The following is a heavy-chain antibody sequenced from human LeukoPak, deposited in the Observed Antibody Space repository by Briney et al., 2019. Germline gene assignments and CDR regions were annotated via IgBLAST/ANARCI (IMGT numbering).Heavy chain of an antibody. CDR3: ARRVIDILTGHLNWFDP. CDR2: IIPIFGTA. J-gene: IGHJ5*02. V-gene: IGHV1-69*13. Sequence: SVKVSCKASGGTFSSYAISWVRQAPGQGLEWMGGIIPIFGTANYAQKFQGRVTITADESTSTAYMELSSLRSEDTAVYYCARRVIDILTGHLNWFDPWGQGTLVTVSS. CDR1: GGTFSSYA. D-gene: IGHD3-9*01.